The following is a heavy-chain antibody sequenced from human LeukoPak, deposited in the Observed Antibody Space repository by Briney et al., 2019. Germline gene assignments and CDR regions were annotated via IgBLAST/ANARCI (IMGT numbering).Heavy chain of an antibody. D-gene: IGHD4-23*01. Sequence: SETLSLTCAVSGGSISISNSNWWSWVRQPPGKGLEWIGEIYHSGSTNYNPSLKSRVTISVDKSKNQFSLKLSSVTAADTAVDYCARDLHGGNSFTSDWYFDLWGRGTLVTVSS. CDR1: GGSISISNSNW. CDR3: ARDLHGGNSFTSDWYFDL. J-gene: IGHJ2*01. V-gene: IGHV4-4*02. CDR2: IYHSGST.